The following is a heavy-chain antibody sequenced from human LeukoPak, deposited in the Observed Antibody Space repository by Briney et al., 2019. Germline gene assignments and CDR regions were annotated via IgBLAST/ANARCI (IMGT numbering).Heavy chain of an antibody. V-gene: IGHV3-48*01. D-gene: IGHD6-13*01. CDR2: ISSSSSTI. J-gene: IGHJ4*02. CDR3: ARDDQQLGIDY. Sequence: GGSPRLSCAASGFTFSSYSMNWVRQAPGKGLEWVSYISSSSSTIYYADSVKGRFTISRDNAKNSLYLQMNSLRAEDTAVYYCARDDQQLGIDYWGQGTLVTVSS. CDR1: GFTFSSYS.